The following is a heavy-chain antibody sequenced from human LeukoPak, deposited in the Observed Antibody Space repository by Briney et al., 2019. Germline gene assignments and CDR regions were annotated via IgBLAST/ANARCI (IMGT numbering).Heavy chain of an antibody. J-gene: IGHJ4*02. CDR2: IRSRAYGWTT. D-gene: IGHD6-13*01. CDR3: TRARTYSSTWYYFAS. Sequence: GGSLRLSCTASGFTFGDYVMSWVRQAPGKGLEWVGFIRSRAYGWTTEYAASVKGRFTISRDDSQSIAYLQMNGLKTEHTAAYYCTRARTYSSTWYYFASWGQGTLVTVSS. V-gene: IGHV3-49*04. CDR1: GFTFGDYV.